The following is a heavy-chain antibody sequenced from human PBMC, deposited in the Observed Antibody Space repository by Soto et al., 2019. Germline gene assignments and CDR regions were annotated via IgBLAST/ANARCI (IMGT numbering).Heavy chain of an antibody. Sequence: LXLSCAASVFTFSSYEMNWVRQAPGKGLEWVSYISSSGTTIYYADSVKGRFTISRDNAKNSLYLQMNSLRAEDTAVYHCARAPQNYWGQGTLVTVSS. CDR3: ARAPQNY. V-gene: IGHV3-48*03. CDR1: VFTFSSYE. CDR2: ISSSGTTI. J-gene: IGHJ4*02.